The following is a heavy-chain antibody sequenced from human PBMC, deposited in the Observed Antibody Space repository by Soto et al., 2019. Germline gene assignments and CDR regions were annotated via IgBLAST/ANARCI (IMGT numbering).Heavy chain of an antibody. CDR3: ASVAARPAYGMDV. J-gene: IGHJ6*02. Sequence: SETLSLTCAVYGGSFSGYYWSWIRQPPGKGLEWIGYIYYSGSTYYNPSLKSRVTISVDTSKNQFSLKLSSVTAADTAVYYCASVAARPAYGMDVWGQGTTVTVSS. V-gene: IGHV4-30-4*01. CDR1: GGSFSGYY. CDR2: IYYSGST. D-gene: IGHD6-6*01.